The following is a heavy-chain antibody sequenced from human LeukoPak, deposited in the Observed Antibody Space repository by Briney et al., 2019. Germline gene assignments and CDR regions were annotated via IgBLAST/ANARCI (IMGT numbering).Heavy chain of an antibody. CDR3: ARHAPYSSSRDDAFDI. V-gene: IGHV4-61*05. D-gene: IGHD6-13*01. Sequence: SETLSLTCTVSGDSISSSSYYWGWIRQPPGKGLEWIGYIYYSGSTNYNPSLKSRVTISVDTSKNQFSLKLSSVTAADTAVYYCARHAPYSSSRDDAFDIWGQGTMVTVSS. CDR2: IYYSGST. J-gene: IGHJ3*02. CDR1: GDSISSSSYY.